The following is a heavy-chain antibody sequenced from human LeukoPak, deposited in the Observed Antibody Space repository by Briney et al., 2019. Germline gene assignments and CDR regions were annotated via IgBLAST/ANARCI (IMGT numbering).Heavy chain of an antibody. J-gene: IGHJ6*03. V-gene: IGHV4-4*09. CDR3: ARRSYHLLTGYYNGGNYHYYYMDV. CDR2: TSTSGSP. D-gene: IGHD3-9*01. Sequence: SETLSLTCTVFGGSFTDYYWTWIRQPPGKGLEWIGFTSTSGSPNHNPSLKTRVTISIDTSKSQFSLKLSSVTAADTAVYYCARRSYHLLTGYYNGGNYHYYYMDVWGKGTTVTVSS. CDR1: GGSFTDYY.